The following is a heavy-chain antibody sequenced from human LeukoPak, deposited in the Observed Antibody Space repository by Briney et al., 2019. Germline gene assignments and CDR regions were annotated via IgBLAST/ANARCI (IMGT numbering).Heavy chain of an antibody. D-gene: IGHD1/OR15-1a*01. Sequence: ASVKVSCKASGYTFTGYYMHWVRQVPGQGLEWMGWINPNSGGTKCAQKFQGRVTMTRDTSISTAYMELNRLRSDDTAVYYCARVMNREGTNYWGQGTLVTVSS. CDR2: INPNSGGT. CDR3: ARVMNREGTNY. J-gene: IGHJ4*02. V-gene: IGHV1-2*02. CDR1: GYTFTGYY.